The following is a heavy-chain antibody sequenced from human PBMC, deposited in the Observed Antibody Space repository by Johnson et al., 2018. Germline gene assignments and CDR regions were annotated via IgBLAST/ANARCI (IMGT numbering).Heavy chain of an antibody. CDR2: ISGSGGST. J-gene: IGHJ3*02. CDR1: GFTFSSYA. V-gene: IGHV3-23*04. D-gene: IGHD6-19*01. CDR3: ARPNSSGWPAGDALDI. Sequence: VQLVESGGGLVQPGGSLRLSCAASGFTFSSYAMSWVRLAPGKGLEWVSAISGSGGSTYYADSVKGRFTISRDNSKNTLYLQMNSLRVEDTAVYYCARPNSSGWPAGDALDIWGQGTMVTVSS.